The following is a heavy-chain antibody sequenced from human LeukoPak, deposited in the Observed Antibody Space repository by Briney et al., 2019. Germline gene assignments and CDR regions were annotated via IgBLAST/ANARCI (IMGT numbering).Heavy chain of an antibody. D-gene: IGHD3-10*01. CDR1: GYTFTSYG. J-gene: IGHJ6*03. V-gene: IGHV1-18*01. CDR2: VSAYNGNT. Sequence: APVKVSSKASGYTFTSYGISWVRQAPGQGLEWMGWVSAYNGNTNYAQKLQGRVTMTTDTSTSTAYMELRSLRSDDTAVYYCARDDRGLLWFGAYYYYYMDVWGKGTTVTVSS. CDR3: ARDDRGLLWFGAYYYYYMDV.